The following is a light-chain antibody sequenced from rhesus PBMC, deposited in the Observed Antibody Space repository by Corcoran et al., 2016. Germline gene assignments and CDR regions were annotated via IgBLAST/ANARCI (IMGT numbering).Light chain of an antibody. CDR3: KQYRSAQWT. Sequence: DIQMTQSPSSLSASIGGRVTITCRASQGISSWLAWYQQKPGEAPKLLIYKASSLHSGVPSRLSGSGSATYFTLTISSRQPEDFASYYCKQYRSAQWTFGQGTKVEIK. CDR2: KAS. CDR1: QGISSW. V-gene: IGKV1-21*01. J-gene: IGKJ1*01.